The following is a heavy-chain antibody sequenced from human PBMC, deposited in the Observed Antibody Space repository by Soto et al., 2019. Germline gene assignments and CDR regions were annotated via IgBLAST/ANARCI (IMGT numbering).Heavy chain of an antibody. CDR1: GFTFSTYA. V-gene: IGHV3-23*01. D-gene: IGHD6-13*01. CDR2: ISGSGDST. CDR3: AQIGIAAAGTSYYYYGMDV. J-gene: IGHJ6*02. Sequence: PGGSLRLSCAASGFTFSTYAMNWVRQAPGKGLEWVSGISGSGDSTYYADSVKGRFTISRHNSKNTLYLQMNSLRAEDTAVYYCAQIGIAAAGTSYYYYGMDVWGQGTTVTVSS.